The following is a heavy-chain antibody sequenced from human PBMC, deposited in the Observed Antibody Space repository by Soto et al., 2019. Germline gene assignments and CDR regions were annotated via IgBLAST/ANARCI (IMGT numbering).Heavy chain of an antibody. CDR3: ARGIAIAGNDAFEI. V-gene: IGHV4-59*01. Sequence: PSETLSLTCTVSVASISNYYWTWIRQPPGQGLEWIGYIYYSGSTNYNPSLKSRVTISLDTSKNQFSLKLSSVTAADTAVYYYARGIAIAGNDAFEIWGQGTMVTVSS. D-gene: IGHD6-13*01. J-gene: IGHJ3*02. CDR1: VASISNYY. CDR2: IYYSGST.